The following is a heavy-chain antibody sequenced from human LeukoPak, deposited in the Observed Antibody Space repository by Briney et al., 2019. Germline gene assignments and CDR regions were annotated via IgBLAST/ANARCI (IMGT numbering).Heavy chain of an antibody. CDR3: ARARETAMDPFDY. J-gene: IGHJ4*02. CDR1: GYTFTGYY. CDR2: INPNSGGT. V-gene: IGHV1-2*04. Sequence: ASVKVSCKASGYTFTGYYMHWVRQAPGQGLEWMGWINPNSGGTNYAQKFQGWVTMTRDTSISTAYMELSRLRSDDTAVYYCARARETAMDPFDYWGQGTLVTVSS. D-gene: IGHD5-18*01.